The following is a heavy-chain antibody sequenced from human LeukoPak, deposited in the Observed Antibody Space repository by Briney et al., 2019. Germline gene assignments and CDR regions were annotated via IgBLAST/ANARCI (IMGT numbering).Heavy chain of an antibody. CDR3: ARTDWSPGDY. Sequence: SEALSLTCTVPGFSISTNYYWGWTRQPPGRGLEWIGSIHHSGNTYHNPSLRSRVIMSIDTSKNQFSLRLSSVTAADTAVYFCARTDWSPGDYWGQGMLVTVSS. D-gene: IGHD1-1*01. CDR2: IHHSGNT. CDR1: GFSISTNYY. J-gene: IGHJ4*02. V-gene: IGHV4-38-2*02.